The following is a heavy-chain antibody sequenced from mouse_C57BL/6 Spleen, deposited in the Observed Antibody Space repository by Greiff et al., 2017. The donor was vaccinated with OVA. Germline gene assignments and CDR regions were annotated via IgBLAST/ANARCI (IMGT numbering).Heavy chain of an antibody. V-gene: IGHV1-42*01. Sequence: EVKLVESGPELVKPGASVKLSCKASGYSFTGYYMNWVKQSPEKSLEWIGEITPSTGGTTYNEKFKGKATLTVDKSSSTAYMQLKSLTSEDSAVYYCARDLESFFDYWGQGTPLTVSA. CDR2: ITPSTGGT. CDR1: GYSFTGYY. J-gene: IGHJ2*01. CDR3: ARDLESFFDY.